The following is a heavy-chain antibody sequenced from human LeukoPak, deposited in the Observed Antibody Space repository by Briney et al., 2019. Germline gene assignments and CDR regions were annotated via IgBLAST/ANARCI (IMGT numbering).Heavy chain of an antibody. J-gene: IGHJ3*02. CDR2: IYSGGST. D-gene: IGHD6-19*01. CDR1: GFTVSSNY. Sequence: GGSLRLSCAASGFTVSSNYMSWVRQAPGKGLEWVSVIYSGGSTYCADSVKGRFTISRDNSKDTLYLQMNSLRAEDTAVYYCARDSGGLDAFDIWGQGTMVTVSS. CDR3: ARDSGGLDAFDI. V-gene: IGHV3-53*01.